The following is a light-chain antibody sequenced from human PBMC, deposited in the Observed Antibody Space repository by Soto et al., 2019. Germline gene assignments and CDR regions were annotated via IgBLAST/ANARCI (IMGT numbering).Light chain of an antibody. CDR1: SSDVGGYNY. CDR2: DVS. J-gene: IGLJ1*01. V-gene: IGLV2-14*01. Sequence: QSVLTQPASVSGSPGQSITISCTGTSSDVGGYNYDSWYQQHPGKAPKLMIYDVSNRPSGVSNRFSGSKSGNTAFLTISGLQAEDEADYYCSSYTSSSTLVFGTGTKVTVL. CDR3: SSYTSSSTLV.